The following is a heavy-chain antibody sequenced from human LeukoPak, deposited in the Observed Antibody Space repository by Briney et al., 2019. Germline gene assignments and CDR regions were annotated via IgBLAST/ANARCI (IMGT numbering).Heavy chain of an antibody. V-gene: IGHV3-7*01. J-gene: IGHJ2*01. CDR2: IKQDGSEK. CDR1: GFTFSSYW. D-gene: IGHD6-13*01. CDR3: ARAAYSSTWYSRYFDL. Sequence: GGSLRLSCAASGFTFSSYWMSWVRQAPGKGLEWVANIKQDGSEKYYVDSVKGRFTISRDNAKNSLYLQMNSLRAEDTAVYYCARAAYSSTWYSRYFDLWGRGTLVTVSS.